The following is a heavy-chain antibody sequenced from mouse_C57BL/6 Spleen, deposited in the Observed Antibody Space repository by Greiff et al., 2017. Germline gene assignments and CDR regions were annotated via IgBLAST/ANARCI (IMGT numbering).Heavy chain of an antibody. J-gene: IGHJ1*03. CDR3: AREGPDWYFDV. CDR2: IAPYSGGT. CDR1: GYTFPSYW. Sequence: QVQLQQPGAELVTPGASVKLSCKASGYTFPSYWMHWVKQRPGRGLEWIGRIAPYSGGTKYNEKFKSKATLTVDKPSSTAYMQISSLTSADSAVYYCAREGPDWYFDVWGTGTTVTVSS. V-gene: IGHV1-72*01.